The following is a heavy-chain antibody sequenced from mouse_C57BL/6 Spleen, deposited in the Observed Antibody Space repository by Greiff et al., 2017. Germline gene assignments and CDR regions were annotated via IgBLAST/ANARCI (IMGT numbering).Heavy chain of an antibody. D-gene: IGHD1-1*01. CDR3: ASSVITTVVEGYFDV. CDR2: IDPSDSET. J-gene: IGHJ1*03. Sequence: QVQLQQPGAELVRPGSSVKLSCKASGYTFTSYWMHWVKQRPIQGLEWIGNIDPSDSETHYNQKFKDKATLTVDKSSSTAYMQLSSLTSEDSAVYYCASSVITTVVEGYFDVWGTGTTVTVSS. CDR1: GYTFTSYW. V-gene: IGHV1-52*01.